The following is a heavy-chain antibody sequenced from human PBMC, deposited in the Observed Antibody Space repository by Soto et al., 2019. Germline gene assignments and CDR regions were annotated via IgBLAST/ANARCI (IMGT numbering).Heavy chain of an antibody. J-gene: IGHJ6*02. CDR1: GYTFTSYY. CDR2: INPSGGST. CDR3: ARERTIFGVVITFYYYGMDV. V-gene: IGHV1-46*01. D-gene: IGHD3-3*01. Sequence: ASVKVSCKASGYTFTSYYMHWVRQAPGQGLEWMGIINPSGGSTSYAQKFQGRVTMTRDTSTSTVYMELSSLRSEDTAVYYCARERTIFGVVITFYYYGMDVRGQGTTVTVSS.